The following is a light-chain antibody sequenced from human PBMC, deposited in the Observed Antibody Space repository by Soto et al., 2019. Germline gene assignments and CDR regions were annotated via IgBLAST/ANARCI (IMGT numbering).Light chain of an antibody. Sequence: QSVLTQPASVSGSPGQSITISCTGTSSDVGSYDLASWYQQHPGKAPKLMIYEGSKRPSGVSNRFSGSKSGNTASLTISGLQAEDEADYYCCSYAGDSTLVFGGGTKLTVL. CDR3: CSYAGDSTLV. J-gene: IGLJ2*01. CDR1: SSDVGSYDL. CDR2: EGS. V-gene: IGLV2-23*01.